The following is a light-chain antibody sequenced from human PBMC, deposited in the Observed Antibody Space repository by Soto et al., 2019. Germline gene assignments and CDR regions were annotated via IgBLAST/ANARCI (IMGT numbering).Light chain of an antibody. CDR3: QQYDDWLRLT. Sequence: EIGVTQSLATLAVSPGERATLSCRASQSVNIYLAWYQQKPGQAPRLLIFGATYRATGIPARFSGSGSGTEFNLTISSLQSEDFAVYFCQQYDDWLRLTFGGGTKVDIK. J-gene: IGKJ4*01. V-gene: IGKV3D-15*01. CDR1: QSVNIY. CDR2: GAT.